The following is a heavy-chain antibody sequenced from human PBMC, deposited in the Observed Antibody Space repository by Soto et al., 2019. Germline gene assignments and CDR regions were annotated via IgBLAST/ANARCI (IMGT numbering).Heavy chain of an antibody. V-gene: IGHV4-39*01. CDR2: IYYSGST. Sequence: SETLSLTCTVSGGSISSSSYYWGWIRQPPGKGLEWIGSIYYSGSTYYNPSLKSRVTISVDTSKNQFPLKLSSVTAADTAVYYCARFHQQLVPFRPSGQGTLVTVSS. J-gene: IGHJ5*02. CDR3: ARFHQQLVPFRP. CDR1: GGSISSSSYY. D-gene: IGHD6-13*01.